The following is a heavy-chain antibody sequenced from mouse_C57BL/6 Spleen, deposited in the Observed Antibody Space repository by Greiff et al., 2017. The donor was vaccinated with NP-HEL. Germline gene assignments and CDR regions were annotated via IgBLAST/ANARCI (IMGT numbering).Heavy chain of an antibody. V-gene: IGHV5-6*01. J-gene: IGHJ2*01. CDR2: ISSGGSYT. D-gene: IGHD3-3*01. CDR3: ARQMGQGTFDY. CDR1: GFTFSSYG. Sequence: EVQVVESGGDLVKPGGSLKLSCAASGFTFSSYGMSWVRQTPDKRLEWVATISSGGSYTYYPDSVKGRFTISRDNAKNTLYLQMSSLKSEDTAMYYCARQMGQGTFDYWGQGTTLTVSS.